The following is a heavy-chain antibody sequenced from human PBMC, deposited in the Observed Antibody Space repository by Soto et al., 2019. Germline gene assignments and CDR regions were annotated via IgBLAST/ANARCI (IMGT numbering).Heavy chain of an antibody. CDR3: ARGTSGYDSLYYYYMDV. V-gene: IGHV4-34*01. CDR1: GGSFSGYY. Sequence: QVQLQQWGAGLLKPSETLSLTCAVYGGSFSGYYWSWIRQPPGKGLEWIGEINHSGSTNYNPSLKSRVNISVDTSKNQFSLKLSSVTAADTAVYYCARGTSGYDSLYYYYMDVWGKGTTVTVSS. J-gene: IGHJ6*03. CDR2: INHSGST. D-gene: IGHD5-12*01.